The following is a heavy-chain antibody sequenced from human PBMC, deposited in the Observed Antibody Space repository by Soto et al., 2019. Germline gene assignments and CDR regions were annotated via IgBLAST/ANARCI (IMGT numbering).Heavy chain of an antibody. V-gene: IGHV3-30-3*01. D-gene: IGHD6-13*01. J-gene: IGHJ6*02. CDR3: ARDRSSSWTSAGGMDV. Sequence: QVQLVESGGGVVQPGRSLRLSCAASGVTFRSYAMHWVRQAPGKGLEWVAVISYDGSNKYYADSVKGRFTISRDNSKNTLYLQMNSLRAEDTAVYYCARDRSSSWTSAGGMDVWGQGTTVTVSS. CDR2: ISYDGSNK. CDR1: GVTFRSYA.